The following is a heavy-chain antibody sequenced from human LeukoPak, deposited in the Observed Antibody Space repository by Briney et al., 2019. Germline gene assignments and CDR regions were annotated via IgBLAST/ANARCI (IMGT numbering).Heavy chain of an antibody. V-gene: IGHV4-39*07. J-gene: IGHJ6*03. Sequence: GSLRLSCAASGFTVSNNYMSWVRQAPGKGLEWIGSIYYSGSTYYNPSLKSRVTISVDTSKNQFSLKLSSVTAADTAVYYCARGLNWNYPYYYYYMDVWGKGTTVTVSS. CDR3: ARGLNWNYPYYYYYMDV. D-gene: IGHD1-7*01. CDR2: IYYSGST. CDR1: GFTVSNNY.